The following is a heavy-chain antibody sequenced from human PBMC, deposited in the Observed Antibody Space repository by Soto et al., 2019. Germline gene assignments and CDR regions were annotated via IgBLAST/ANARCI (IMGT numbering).Heavy chain of an antibody. CDR3: ARDVRHQLVPEYFQH. V-gene: IGHV3-48*01. CDR2: ISSSSTTV. CDR1: GFTFSSYS. D-gene: IGHD6-13*01. Sequence: PGGSLRLSCAASGFTFSSYSMNWVRQAPGKGLEWVSYISSSSTTVYYADSVKGRFTISRDNAKNSLFLQMNSLRAEDTAVYYCARDVRHQLVPEYFQHWGQGTLVTVS. J-gene: IGHJ1*01.